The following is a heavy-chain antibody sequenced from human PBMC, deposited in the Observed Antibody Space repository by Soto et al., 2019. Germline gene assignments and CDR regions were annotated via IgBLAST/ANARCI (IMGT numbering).Heavy chain of an antibody. D-gene: IGHD6-13*01. V-gene: IGHV4-31*03. CDR3: AREGDSSLCY. CDR2: IYYSGST. J-gene: IGHJ4*02. CDR1: GGSISSGGYY. Sequence: QVQLQESGPGLVKPSQTLSLTCTVSGGSISSGGYYWSWIRQHPGKGLEWIGYIYYSGSTYYNPSLKSRVTISVDTSNNQVTLKLSSVTAADTDVYDCAREGDSSLCYWGQGTLVTVST.